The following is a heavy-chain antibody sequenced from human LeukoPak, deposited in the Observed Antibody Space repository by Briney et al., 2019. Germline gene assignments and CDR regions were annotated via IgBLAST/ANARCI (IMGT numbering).Heavy chain of an antibody. J-gene: IGHJ4*02. Sequence: PGGSLRLSCAASGFTFSSYAMSWVRQAPGKGLEWVSAISGSGGSTYYADSVKGRFTISRDNSKNTLYLQMNSLRAEDTAVYYCAKSPRSKTILGVVLYYFDYWGQGTLVTVSS. CDR1: GFTFSSYA. CDR2: ISGSGGST. CDR3: AKSPRSKTILGVVLYYFDY. V-gene: IGHV3-23*01. D-gene: IGHD3-3*01.